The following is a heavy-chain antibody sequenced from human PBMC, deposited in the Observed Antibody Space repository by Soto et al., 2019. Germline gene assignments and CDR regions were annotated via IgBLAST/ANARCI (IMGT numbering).Heavy chain of an antibody. CDR1: GFSLTTYGVA. CDR2: IYWDADK. D-gene: IGHD3-10*01. Sequence: QITLKESGTTLVEPTQTLTLTCTFSGFSLTTYGVAVGWIRQPPGKAVEWLATIYWDADKSYSPSLNSRLSVTNDTPKNEGYLTMTDMHRVDTATYYCANTDRLTRGIYYFDYWGQGTVVTVSS. CDR3: ANTDRLTRGIYYFDY. V-gene: IGHV2-5*02. J-gene: IGHJ4*02.